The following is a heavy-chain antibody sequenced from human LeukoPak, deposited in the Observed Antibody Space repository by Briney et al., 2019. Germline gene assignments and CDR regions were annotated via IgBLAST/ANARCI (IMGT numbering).Heavy chain of an antibody. Sequence: GGSLRLSCAASGFTFSSYAMHWVRQAPGTGLEWVAVISYDGSNKYYADSVKGRFTISRDNSKNTLYLQMNSLRAEDTAVYYCARDCGIAVAGRKTRGAFDIWGQGTMVTVSS. D-gene: IGHD6-19*01. V-gene: IGHV3-30-3*01. CDR1: GFTFSSYA. CDR3: ARDCGIAVAGRKTRGAFDI. CDR2: ISYDGSNK. J-gene: IGHJ3*02.